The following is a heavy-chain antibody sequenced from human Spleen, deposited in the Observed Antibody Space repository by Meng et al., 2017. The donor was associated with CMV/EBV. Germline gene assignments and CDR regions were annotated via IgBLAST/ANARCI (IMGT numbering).Heavy chain of an antibody. D-gene: IGHD6-13*01. J-gene: IGHJ4*02. V-gene: IGHV6-1*01. Sequence: VSSNSAGWNWIRQSPSRGLEWLGRTFYRSKWFSDYAVSVKSRITINPDTSKNQFSLQLNSVTPEDTAVYYCARDQSVAGGRGNPFDSWGQGTLVTVSS. CDR1: VSSNSAG. CDR2: TFYRSKWFS. CDR3: ARDQSVAGGRGNPFDS.